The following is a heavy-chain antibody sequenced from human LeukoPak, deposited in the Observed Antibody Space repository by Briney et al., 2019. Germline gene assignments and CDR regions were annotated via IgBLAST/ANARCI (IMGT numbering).Heavy chain of an antibody. Sequence: GGSLRLSCAASGFTFSNYGMHWVRQAPGKGLEWVAQISSHERNICYADSVKGRFTISRDNSKNTLDLQMNSLRAEDTAVYYCAKTETLYYWGQGTLVTVSS. J-gene: IGHJ4*02. CDR1: GFTFSNYG. CDR3: AKTETLYY. CDR2: ISSHERNI. V-gene: IGHV3-30*18.